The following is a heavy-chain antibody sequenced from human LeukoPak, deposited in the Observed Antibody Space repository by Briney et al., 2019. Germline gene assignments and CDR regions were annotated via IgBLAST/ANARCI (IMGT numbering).Heavy chain of an antibody. CDR1: GFIFDDYG. V-gene: IGHV3-20*04. D-gene: IGHD2-15*01. CDR2: INWNGGST. CDR3: ARGGRCSGDNCYATLYDY. J-gene: IGHJ4*02. Sequence: GGSLRLSCAASGFIFDDYGMSWVRQAPGKGLEWVSGINWNGGSTGYADSVKGRFTISRDDAKNSLYLQMNSLRPEDTAIYYCARGGRCSGDNCYATLYDYWGQGTVVTVSS.